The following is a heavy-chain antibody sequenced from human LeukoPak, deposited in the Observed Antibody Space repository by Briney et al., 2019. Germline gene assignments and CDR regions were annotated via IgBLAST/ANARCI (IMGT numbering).Heavy chain of an antibody. CDR2: ISSSGSTI. Sequence: GGSLRLSCAASGFTFSSYEMNWVRQAPGKGLEWVSYISSSGSTIYYADSVKGRFTISRDNSKNTLYLQMNSLRAEDTAVYYCAKTTTDYGDYDYYYYYMDVWGKGTTVTISS. V-gene: IGHV3-48*03. J-gene: IGHJ6*03. CDR3: AKTTTDYGDYDYYYYYMDV. CDR1: GFTFSSYE. D-gene: IGHD4-17*01.